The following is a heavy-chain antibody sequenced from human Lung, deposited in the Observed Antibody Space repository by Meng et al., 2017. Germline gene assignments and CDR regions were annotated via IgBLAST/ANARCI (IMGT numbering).Heavy chain of an antibody. J-gene: IGHJ4*02. V-gene: IGHV1-18*04. CDR1: DYTFTGYG. D-gene: IGHD3-10*01. CDR3: ARGTPGRSYSDF. CDR2: LGAHDGDR. Sequence: QVHPVQSGAEVKKPGASLKCSCKSSDYTFTGYGVSWVRQAPGQGLEWMAWLGAHDGDRSHAPRFQGRVTVTADRLTATSFMELRNLRYDDTAVYYCARGTPGRSYSDFWGQGTLVTVSS.